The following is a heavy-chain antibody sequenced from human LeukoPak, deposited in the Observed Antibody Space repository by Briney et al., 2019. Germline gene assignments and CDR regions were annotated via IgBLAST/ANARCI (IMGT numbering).Heavy chain of an antibody. CDR3: ARENYYYDSSGYYYMDV. Sequence: PGGSLRLSCAASGFTFSSYAMSWVRQAPGKGLEWVSAISGSGGSTYYADSVKGRFTISRDNAKNSLYLQMNSMRAEDTAVYYCARENYYYDSSGYYYMDVWGKGTTVTVSS. D-gene: IGHD3-22*01. CDR2: ISGSGGST. J-gene: IGHJ6*03. CDR1: GFTFSSYA. V-gene: IGHV3-23*01.